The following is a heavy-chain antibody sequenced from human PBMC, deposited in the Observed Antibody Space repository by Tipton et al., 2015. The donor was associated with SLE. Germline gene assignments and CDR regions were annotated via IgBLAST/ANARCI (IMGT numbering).Heavy chain of an antibody. J-gene: IGHJ4*02. Sequence: QLVQSGAEVKRPGASVKVSCKVSGDILTEFSMHWVRQAPGKGLEWMGRFDPEEGETIYVQKFQGRVTTTEDTSTDTAYMELSSLRSEDTAVYYCATDLEGLGEVRSTYWGQGTLVTVSS. CDR3: ATDLEGLGEVRSTY. D-gene: IGHD3-16*01. CDR1: GDILTEFS. CDR2: FDPEEGET. V-gene: IGHV1-24*01.